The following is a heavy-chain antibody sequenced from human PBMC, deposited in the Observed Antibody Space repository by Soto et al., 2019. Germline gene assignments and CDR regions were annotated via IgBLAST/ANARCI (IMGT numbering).Heavy chain of an antibody. V-gene: IGHV3-13*01. CDR3: AKSQEVGAHFFDS. CDR1: GFPFSGLD. D-gene: IGHD2-15*01. Sequence: GGSLRLSCEASGFPFSGLDMHWVRQPKGKPLEWVASIGTADDTYYAVSVKGRFTISRDIARKSFSLQMTSLRAGDTAVYFCAKSQEVGAHFFDSWGQGTQVTVSS. CDR2: IGTADDT. J-gene: IGHJ4*02.